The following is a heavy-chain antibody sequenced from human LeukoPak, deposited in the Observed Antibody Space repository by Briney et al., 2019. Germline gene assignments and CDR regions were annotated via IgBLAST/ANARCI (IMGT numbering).Heavy chain of an antibody. D-gene: IGHD3-22*01. J-gene: IGHJ4*02. CDR3: ARGIGSSGY. V-gene: IGHV1-2*02. CDR1: GYTFTSYG. CDR2: INPNSGGT. Sequence: ASVKVSCKASGYTFTSYGISWVRQAPGQGLEWMGWINPNSGGTNYAQKFQGRVTMTRDTSISTAYMELSRLRSDDTAVYYCARGIGSSGYWGQGTLVTVSS.